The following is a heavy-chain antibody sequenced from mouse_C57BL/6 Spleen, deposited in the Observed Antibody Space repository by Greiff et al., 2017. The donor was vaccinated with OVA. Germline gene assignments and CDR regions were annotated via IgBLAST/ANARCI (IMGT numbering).Heavy chain of an antibody. V-gene: IGHV14-4*01. CDR2: IDPENGDT. Sequence: VHVKQSGAELVRPGASVKLSCTASGFNIKDDYMHWVKQRPEQGLEWVGWIDPENGDTEYASKFQGKATITADTSSNTAYLQLSSLTSEDTAVYYCTTVTLDYAMDYWGQGTSVTVSS. D-gene: IGHD2-10*02. CDR1: GFNIKDDY. CDR3: TTVTLDYAMDY. J-gene: IGHJ4*01.